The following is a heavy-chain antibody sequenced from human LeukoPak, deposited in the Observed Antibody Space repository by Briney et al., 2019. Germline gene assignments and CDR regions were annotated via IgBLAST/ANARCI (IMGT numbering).Heavy chain of an antibody. Sequence: ASGKVSCKASGYTFTSYYMHWVRQAPGQGLEWMGIINPSGGSTSYAQKFQGRVTMTRDTSTSTVYMELSSLRSEDTAVYYCARDPRAYSSSPGALDYWGQGTLVTVSS. CDR3: ARDPRAYSSSPGALDY. J-gene: IGHJ4*02. V-gene: IGHV1-46*01. CDR2: INPSGGST. D-gene: IGHD6-6*01. CDR1: GYTFTSYY.